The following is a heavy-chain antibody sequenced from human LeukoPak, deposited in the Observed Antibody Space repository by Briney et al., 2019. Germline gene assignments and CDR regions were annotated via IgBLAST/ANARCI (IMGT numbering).Heavy chain of an antibody. V-gene: IGHV3-21*01. CDR3: ARGGRGEDYFDY. D-gene: IGHD3-10*01. CDR1: GFTFSSYS. Sequence: KSGGSLRLSCAASGFTFSSYSMNWVRQAPGKGLEWVSSISSSGSYIYYADSVKGRFTISRDNAKNSLYLQMNSLRAEDTAVYYCARGGRGEDYFDYWGQGTLVTVSS. J-gene: IGHJ4*02. CDR2: ISSSGSYI.